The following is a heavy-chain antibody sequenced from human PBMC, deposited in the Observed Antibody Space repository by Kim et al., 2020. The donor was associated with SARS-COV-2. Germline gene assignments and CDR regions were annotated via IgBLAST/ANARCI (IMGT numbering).Heavy chain of an antibody. Sequence: GGSLRLSCAASGFTFSYYGMSWVRQAAGKGLEWVFGIKCNGGARSTEYSVPGRCTFSRANSKKTLNLQMHSLSAETEAIYHCSFPRVRVWDFWG. D-gene: IGHD6-13*01. CDR1: GFTFSYYG. J-gene: IGHJ2*01. CDR3: SFPRVRVWDF. CDR2: IKCNGGAR. V-gene: IGHV3-23*01.